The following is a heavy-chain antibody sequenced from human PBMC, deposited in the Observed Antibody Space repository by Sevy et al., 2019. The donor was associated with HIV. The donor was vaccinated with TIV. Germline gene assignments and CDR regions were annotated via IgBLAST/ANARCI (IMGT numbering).Heavy chain of an antibody. CDR3: ARSASYMDV. V-gene: IGHV5-51*01. CDR1: GYIFTNYW. D-gene: IGHD3-16*01. J-gene: IGHJ6*02. Sequence: GESLKISCKGSGYIFTNYWITWVRQMPGKGLEWMGIVYPGDADVKYNPAFEGHVTMQVDKTIITAYLQWSNLKAPDTAIYYCARSASYMDVWGQGTTVTVSS. CDR2: VYPGDADV.